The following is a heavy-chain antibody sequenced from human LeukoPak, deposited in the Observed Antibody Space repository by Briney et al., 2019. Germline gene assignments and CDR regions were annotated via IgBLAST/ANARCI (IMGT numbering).Heavy chain of an antibody. CDR3: ARIGYSYGPQYYFDY. CDR1: GGSISSSSYY. Sequence: SETLSLTCTVSGGSISSSSYYWGWIHQPPGKGLEWIGSIYYSGSTYYNPSLKSRVTISVDTSKNQFSLKLSSVTAADTAVYYCARIGYSYGPQYYFDYWGQGTLVTVSS. CDR2: IYYSGST. J-gene: IGHJ4*02. V-gene: IGHV4-39*01. D-gene: IGHD5-18*01.